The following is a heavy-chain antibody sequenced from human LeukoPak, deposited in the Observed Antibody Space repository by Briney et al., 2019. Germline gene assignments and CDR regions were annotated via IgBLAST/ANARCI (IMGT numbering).Heavy chain of an antibody. Sequence: LRLSCAASGFTFSSYAMSWIRQHPGKGLEWIGYIYYSGSTYYNPSLKSRVTISVDTSKNQFSLKLSSVTAADTAVYYCARAHDSSGILWGQGTLVTVSS. CDR3: ARAHDSSGIL. J-gene: IGHJ4*02. V-gene: IGHV4-31*02. CDR1: GFTFSSYA. D-gene: IGHD3-22*01. CDR2: IYYSGST.